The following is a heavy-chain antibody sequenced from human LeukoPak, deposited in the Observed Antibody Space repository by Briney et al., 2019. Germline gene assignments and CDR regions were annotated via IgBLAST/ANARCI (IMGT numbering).Heavy chain of an antibody. Sequence: PGGSLRLSCAASGFTFSDYYMSWIRQAPGKGLEWVSYISSSGSTIYYADSVKGRFTISRDNAKNSLYLQMNSLRAEDTAVYYCARGLVGTVPAAYILWFGEYVYWGQGTLVTVSS. D-gene: IGHD3-10*01. J-gene: IGHJ4*02. V-gene: IGHV3-11*04. CDR2: ISSSGSTI. CDR1: GFTFSDYY. CDR3: ARGLVGTVPAAYILWFGEYVY.